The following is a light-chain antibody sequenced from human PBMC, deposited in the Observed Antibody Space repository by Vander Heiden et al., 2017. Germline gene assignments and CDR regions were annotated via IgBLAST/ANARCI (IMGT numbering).Light chain of an antibody. CDR2: GTS. CDR1: QTIDTF. Sequence: TSQTIDTFLNWYQQKPGKAPKLLIYGTSNLHSGVPSRFSGSGSGTDFTLTITSLQPEDFATYYFQQTYSSPQTFGGGTKVEF. J-gene: IGKJ4*01. V-gene: IGKV1-39*01. CDR3: QQTYSSPQT.